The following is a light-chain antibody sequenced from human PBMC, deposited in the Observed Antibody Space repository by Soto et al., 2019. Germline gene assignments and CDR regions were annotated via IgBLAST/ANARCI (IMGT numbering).Light chain of an antibody. V-gene: IGLV1-40*01. J-gene: IGLJ1*01. CDR2: ANN. Sequence: QSVLTQPPSVSGAPGQRVTISCTGSSSNIGAGYDVHWYQQLPGRAPKLLIYANNNRPSGVPDRFSGSRSGTSASLAINGLQAEDEAEYSCQSYDSSLSGFYVFGTGTKLTVL. CDR3: QSYDSSLSGFYV. CDR1: SSNIGAGYD.